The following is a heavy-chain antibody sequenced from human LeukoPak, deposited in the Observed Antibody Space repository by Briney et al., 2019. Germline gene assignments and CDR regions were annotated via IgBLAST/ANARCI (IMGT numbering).Heavy chain of an antibody. CDR1: GGTFSSYA. Sequence: SVKVSCKASGGTFSSYAISWVRQAPGQGLEWMGRIIPILGIANYAQKFQGRVTITADKSTSTAYMELSSLRSEDTAVYYCARDRGRDGYNYDAFDIWGQGTMVTVSS. CDR2: IIPILGIA. CDR3: ARDRGRDGYNYDAFDI. V-gene: IGHV1-69*04. D-gene: IGHD5-12*01. J-gene: IGHJ3*02.